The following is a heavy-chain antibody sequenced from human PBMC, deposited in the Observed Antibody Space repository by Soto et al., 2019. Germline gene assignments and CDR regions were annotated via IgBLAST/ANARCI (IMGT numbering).Heavy chain of an antibody. CDR1: GGSFSGYY. D-gene: IGHD2-8*02. Sequence: QVQLQQWGAGLLKPSETLSLTCAVYGGSFSGYYWTWIRQPPGTGLEWIGEINHSGSTNYNPSLKRRFTTSGDTSKNPFSLKLTSVTAEDTAVYYCARDKITGLFDYWGQGTLVTVSS. CDR3: ARDKITGLFDY. CDR2: INHSGST. J-gene: IGHJ4*02. V-gene: IGHV4-34*01.